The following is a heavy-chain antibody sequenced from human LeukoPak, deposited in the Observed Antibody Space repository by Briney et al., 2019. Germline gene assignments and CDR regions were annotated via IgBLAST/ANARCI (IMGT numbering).Heavy chain of an antibody. CDR1: GFGFSGYW. CDR2: IDSAGARI. CDR3: VADSENRSGGDF. Sequence: GGSLRLSCAGSGFGFSGYWIHWVRQVPGKGLAWVSRIDSAGARIQYAGSVKGRFTISRDNAKNTVYLQMNSLRPENTAVYYCVADSENRSGGDFWGQGTLVTVSS. D-gene: IGHD3-10*01. V-gene: IGHV3-74*01. J-gene: IGHJ4*02.